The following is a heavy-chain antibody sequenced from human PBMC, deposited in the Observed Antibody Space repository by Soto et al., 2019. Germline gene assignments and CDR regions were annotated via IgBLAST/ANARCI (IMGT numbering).Heavy chain of an antibody. V-gene: IGHV1-46*01. D-gene: IGHD3-22*01. CDR2: IHPSGDT. CDR1: GYKFTTYF. CDR3: ARSYYYDSTGYYRTFDY. J-gene: IGHJ4*02. Sequence: ASVKVSCKASGYKFTTYFIHWVRQAPGQGLEWMGMIHPSGDTGYAQKFRGRVTMTIDTSTTTAYMELRNLTSEDTALYFCARSYYYDSTGYYRTFDYWGPGTLVTVSS.